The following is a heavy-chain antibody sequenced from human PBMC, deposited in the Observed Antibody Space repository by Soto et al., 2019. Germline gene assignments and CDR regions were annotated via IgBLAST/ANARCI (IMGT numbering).Heavy chain of an antibody. CDR2: MNPNSGNT. D-gene: IGHD3-10*01. Sequence: ASVKVSCKASGYTFTSYDINWVRQATGQGLEWMGWMNPNSGNTGYAQKFQGRVTMTRNTSISTAYMELSSLRSEDTAVYYCATYPPITMVRGVIITRGSDAFDIWGQGTMVTVSS. J-gene: IGHJ3*02. V-gene: IGHV1-8*01. CDR3: ATYPPITMVRGVIITRGSDAFDI. CDR1: GYTFTSYD.